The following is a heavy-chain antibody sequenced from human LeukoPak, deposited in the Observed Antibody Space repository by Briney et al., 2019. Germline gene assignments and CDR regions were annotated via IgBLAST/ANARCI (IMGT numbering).Heavy chain of an antibody. CDR3: AISAAAVTPAFDY. CDR2: IYPGDSDT. Sequence: GESLKIACKGSGYSFTSYWIGWVRQMPGKGLEWMGIIYPGDSDTRYSPSFQGQVTISADKSISTAYLQWSSLKASDTAMYYCAISAAAVTPAFDYWGQGTLVTVSS. J-gene: IGHJ4*02. CDR1: GYSFTSYW. D-gene: IGHD6-13*01. V-gene: IGHV5-51*01.